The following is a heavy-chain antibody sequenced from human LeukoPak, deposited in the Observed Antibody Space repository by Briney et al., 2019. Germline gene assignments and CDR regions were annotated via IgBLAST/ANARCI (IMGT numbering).Heavy chain of an antibody. V-gene: IGHV3-9*01. CDR1: GFTFDDYA. Sequence: GGSLRLSCAASGFTFDDYAMHWVRQAPGKGLEWVSGISWNSGSIGYADSVKGRSTISRDNAKNSLYLQMNSLRAEDTALYYCAKDRGTMIVVYYFDYWGQGTLVTVSS. CDR3: AKDRGTMIVVYYFDY. J-gene: IGHJ4*02. CDR2: ISWNSGSI. D-gene: IGHD3-22*01.